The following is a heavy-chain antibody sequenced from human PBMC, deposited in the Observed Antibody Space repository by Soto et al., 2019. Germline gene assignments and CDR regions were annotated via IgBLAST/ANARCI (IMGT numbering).Heavy chain of an antibody. CDR3: VRAIGHYGMDV. Sequence: GGSLRLSCAASGFTFSSYSMNWVRQAPGVGLVWVSHINSDGSYTTYADSVKGRFTISRDNAKNTLYLQMNSLGAEDTAVYYCVRAIGHYGMDVWGRGTTVTVSS. J-gene: IGHJ6*02. D-gene: IGHD3-22*01. CDR2: INSDGSYT. CDR1: GFTFSSYS. V-gene: IGHV3-74*01.